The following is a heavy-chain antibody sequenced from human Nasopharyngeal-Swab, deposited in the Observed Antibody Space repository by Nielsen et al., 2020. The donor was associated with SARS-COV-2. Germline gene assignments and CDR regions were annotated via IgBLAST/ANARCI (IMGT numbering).Heavy chain of an antibody. CDR3: ARARPVWGAVVVPAAISAH. Sequence: PGKGLEWVAVISYDGSNKYYADSVKGRFTISRDNSKSTLYLQMNSLRAEDTAVYYCARARPVWGAVVVPAAISAHWGQGTLVTVSS. D-gene: IGHD2-2*01. J-gene: IGHJ4*02. CDR2: ISYDGSNK. V-gene: IGHV3-30-3*01.